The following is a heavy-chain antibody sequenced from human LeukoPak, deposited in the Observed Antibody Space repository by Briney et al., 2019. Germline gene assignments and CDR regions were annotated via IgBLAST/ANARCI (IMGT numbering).Heavy chain of an antibody. CDR3: ARESVVVTRVNAFDI. CDR1: GFTVSSNY. D-gene: IGHD2-21*02. V-gene: IGHV3-53*01. Sequence: RGSLRLSCAASGFTVSSNYMSWVRQAPGKGLEWVSVIYSGGSTYYADSVKGRFTISRDNSKNTLYLQMNSLRAEDTAVYYCARESVVVTRVNAFDIWGQGTMVTVSS. CDR2: IYSGGST. J-gene: IGHJ3*02.